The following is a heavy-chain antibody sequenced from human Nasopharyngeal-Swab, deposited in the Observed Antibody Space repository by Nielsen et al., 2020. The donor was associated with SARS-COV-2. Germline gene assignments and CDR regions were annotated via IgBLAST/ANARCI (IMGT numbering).Heavy chain of an antibody. Sequence: SETLSLTCAVYGGSFSGYYWSWIRQPPGKGLEWIGEINHSGSTNYNPSPKSRVTISVDTSKNQFSLKLSSVTAADTAVYYCARGIVVVPAAYTRYFDYWGQGTLVTVSS. CDR2: INHSGST. J-gene: IGHJ4*02. CDR1: GGSFSGYY. V-gene: IGHV4-34*01. CDR3: ARGIVVVPAAYTRYFDY. D-gene: IGHD2-2*01.